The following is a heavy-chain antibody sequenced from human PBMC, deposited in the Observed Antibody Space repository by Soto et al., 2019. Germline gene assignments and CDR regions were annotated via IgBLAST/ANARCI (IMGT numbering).Heavy chain of an antibody. J-gene: IGHJ4*02. D-gene: IGHD5-12*01. CDR2: INHSGST. Sequence: SETLSLTCAVYGGSFSGYYWSWIRQPPGKGLEWIGEINHSGSTNYNPSLKSRVTISVDTSKNQFSLTVTSVTAADTAVYYCARRVVATEMFDYWGQGTLVTVSS. CDR3: ARRVVATEMFDY. V-gene: IGHV4-34*01. CDR1: GGSFSGYY.